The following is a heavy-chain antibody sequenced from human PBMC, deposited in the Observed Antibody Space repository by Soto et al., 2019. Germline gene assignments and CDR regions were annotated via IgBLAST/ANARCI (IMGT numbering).Heavy chain of an antibody. J-gene: IGHJ4*02. CDR1: GYIFTSQG. V-gene: IGHV1-18*01. D-gene: IGHD7-27*01. CDR2: ISTYNGNP. Sequence: QIQLVQSGAEVKKPGASVKVSCKASGYIFTSQGISWVRQAPGQGLEWMGWISTYNGNPNYAQKLQGRVTMTTNTSTTTAFLELRSLTSDDTAVYYCARGLTRALDYWGQGTPVIVSS. CDR3: ARGLTRALDY.